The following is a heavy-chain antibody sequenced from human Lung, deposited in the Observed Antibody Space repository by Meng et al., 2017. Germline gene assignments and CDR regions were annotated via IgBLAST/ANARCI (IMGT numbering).Heavy chain of an antibody. CDR2: IGGSGSDI. D-gene: IGHD3-10*01. CDR1: GFTFSSYE. Sequence: GESLKISCAASGFTFSSYEMTWVRQAPGKGLEWVSYIGGSGSDIYYADSVKGRFTISRDNAKNSLYLQMNSLRAEDTALYYCARDLSNEGSYYYYGMDVWGQGTTVTV. V-gene: IGHV3-48*03. CDR3: ARDLSNEGSYYYYGMDV. J-gene: IGHJ6*02.